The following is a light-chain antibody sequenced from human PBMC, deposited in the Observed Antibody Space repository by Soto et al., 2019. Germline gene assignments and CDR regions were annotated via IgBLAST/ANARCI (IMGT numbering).Light chain of an antibody. J-gene: IGLJ1*01. CDR1: GSDVGGYNF. CDR2: EVT. Sequence: QSALTQPPSASGSPGQSVTISCTGTGSDVGGYNFVSWYQHHPGKAPKLMIYEVTRRPSGVPDRFSGSKSDNTASLTVSGLLAEDEADYYCASYAGGNQVFGTGTKLTVL. V-gene: IGLV2-8*01. CDR3: ASYAGGNQV.